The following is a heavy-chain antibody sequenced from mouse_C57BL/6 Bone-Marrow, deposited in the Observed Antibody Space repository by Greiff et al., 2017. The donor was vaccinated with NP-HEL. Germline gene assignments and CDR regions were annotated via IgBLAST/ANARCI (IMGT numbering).Heavy chain of an antibody. CDR3: ARGLYDYDGAMDY. J-gene: IGHJ4*01. CDR1: GFSINSDCY. D-gene: IGHD2-4*01. V-gene: IGHV3-3*01. Sequence: EVKLMESGPSLVRPSQTLSLTCTVTGFSINSDCYWILIRQFPGNKLEYIGYTFYSGITYSNPSLESRTYITRDTSKNQFSLKLSAVTTEDTATYYCARGLYDYDGAMDYWGQGTSVTVSS. CDR2: TFYSGIT.